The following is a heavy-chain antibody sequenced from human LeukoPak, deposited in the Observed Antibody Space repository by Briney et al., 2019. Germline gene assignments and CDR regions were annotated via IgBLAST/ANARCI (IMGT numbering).Heavy chain of an antibody. CDR3: ARVLTSYYDILTGYYRPPHYFDY. V-gene: IGHV4-31*03. D-gene: IGHD3-9*01. CDR1: GGSISSGGYY. J-gene: IGHJ4*02. CDR2: IYYSGST. Sequence: PSETLSLTCTVSGGSISSGGYYWSWIRQHPGKGLEWIGYIYYSGSTYYNRSLKSRVTISVDTSKNQLSLKLSSVTAADTAVYYCARVLTSYYDILTGYYRPPHYFDYWGQGTLVTVSS.